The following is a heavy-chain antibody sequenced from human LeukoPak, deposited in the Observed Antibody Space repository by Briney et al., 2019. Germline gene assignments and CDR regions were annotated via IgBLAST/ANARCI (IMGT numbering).Heavy chain of an antibody. CDR3: ARVRRYSSGWYPLRGPFDY. CDR1: GFTFSKYW. J-gene: IGHJ4*02. D-gene: IGHD6-19*01. CDR2: ISYDGSNK. V-gene: IGHV3-30-3*01. Sequence: GGSLRLSCAASGFTFSKYWMTWVRQAPGKGLEWVAVISYDGSNKYYADSVKGRFTISRDNSKNTLYLQMNSLRAEDTAVYYCARVRRYSSGWYPLRGPFDYWGQGTLVTVSS.